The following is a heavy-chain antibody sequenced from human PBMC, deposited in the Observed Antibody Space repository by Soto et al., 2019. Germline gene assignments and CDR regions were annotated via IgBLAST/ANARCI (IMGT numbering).Heavy chain of an antibody. CDR1: GGSIRSGCYY. Sequence: SETLSLTCTVSGGSIRSGCYYWSWIRQHPGKGLDWIGYIYYSGSTYSNPSLKSRVTISGDTSKNQFSLKLSSVTAADTAVYYCARCSSSWYFFDYWGQGTLVTVSS. CDR2: IYYSGST. J-gene: IGHJ4*02. V-gene: IGHV4-31*03. CDR3: ARCSSSWYFFDY. D-gene: IGHD6-13*01.